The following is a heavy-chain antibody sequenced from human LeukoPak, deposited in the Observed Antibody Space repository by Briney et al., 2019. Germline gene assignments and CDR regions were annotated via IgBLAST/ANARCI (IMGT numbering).Heavy chain of an antibody. CDR3: AREGAAAEDVNWFDP. Sequence: ASVKVSCKASGYTFTSYYMHWVRQAPGQGLEWMGWINPNSGNTHYTQKFQDRVTMTRDTSISTAYMELSSLESDDTAIYYCAREGAAAEDVNWFDPWGQGTLVTVSS. J-gene: IGHJ5*02. CDR1: GYTFTSYY. V-gene: IGHV1-2*02. D-gene: IGHD6-25*01. CDR2: INPNSGNT.